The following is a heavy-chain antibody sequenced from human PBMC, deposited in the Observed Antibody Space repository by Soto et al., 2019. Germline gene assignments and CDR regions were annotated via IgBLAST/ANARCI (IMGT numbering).Heavy chain of an antibody. D-gene: IGHD3-10*01. CDR1: GGSMSEYF. CDR3: ARDGYDGSGSPYPAY. Sequence: LTCSVSGGSMSEYFWSWIRQSPGKGLEWIGYIYYLGSTDYNPSLKSRVTISVDTSKRQFSLRLTSVTAADTAVYYCARDGYDGSGSPYPAYWGPGTQVTVSS. J-gene: IGHJ4*02. CDR2: IYYLGST. V-gene: IGHV4-59*01.